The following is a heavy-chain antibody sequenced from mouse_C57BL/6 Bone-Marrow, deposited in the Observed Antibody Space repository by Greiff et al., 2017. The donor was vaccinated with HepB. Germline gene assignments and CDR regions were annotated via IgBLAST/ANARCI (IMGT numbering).Heavy chain of an antibody. J-gene: IGHJ4*01. Sequence: QVQLKQPGAELVMPGASVKLSCKASGYTFTSYWMHWVKQRPGQGLEWIGEIDPSDSYTNYNQKFKGKSTLTVDKSSSTAYMQLSSLTSEDSAVYYCANRDAMDYWGQGTSVTVSS. CDR3: ANRDAMDY. V-gene: IGHV1-69*01. CDR2: IDPSDSYT. CDR1: GYTFTSYW.